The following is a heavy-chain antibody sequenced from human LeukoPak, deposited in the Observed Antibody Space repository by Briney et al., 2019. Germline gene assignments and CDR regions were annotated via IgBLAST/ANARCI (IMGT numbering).Heavy chain of an antibody. CDR3: ARGVYSSGWYSTNDALDI. V-gene: IGHV3-21*01. J-gene: IGHJ3*02. D-gene: IGHD6-19*01. CDR2: ISSSSSYI. Sequence: PGGSLRLSCAASGFTFSSYSMNWVRQAPGKGLEWVSSISSSSSYIYYADSVKGRFTISRDNAKNSLYLQMNSLRAEDTAVYYCARGVYSSGWYSTNDALDIWGQGTMVTVSS. CDR1: GFTFSSYS.